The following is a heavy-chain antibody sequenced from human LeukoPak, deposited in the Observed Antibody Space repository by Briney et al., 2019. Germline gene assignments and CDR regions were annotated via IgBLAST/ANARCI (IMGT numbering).Heavy chain of an antibody. J-gene: IGHJ5*01. D-gene: IGHD6-13*01. CDR1: GFTLSSFW. CDR2: ISDDGRVT. Sequence: GGSLRLSCAASGFTLSSFWMTWVRQAPGKGLVWVSRISDDGRVTLYADFVKGRFTISRDNAKNTLSLQMNSLRVEDTAVYYCVRDVAPSGTVWFDSWGQGTLVTVSS. V-gene: IGHV3-74*01. CDR3: VRDVAPSGTVWFDS.